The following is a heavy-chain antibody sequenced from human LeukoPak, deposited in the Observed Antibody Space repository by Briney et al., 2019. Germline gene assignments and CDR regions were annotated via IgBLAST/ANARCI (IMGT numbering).Heavy chain of an antibody. CDR1: GFTFSSYW. J-gene: IGHJ6*03. CDR3: AKGRSYYYYYQMDV. Sequence: GGSLRLSCAASGFTFSSYWMSWVRQAPGKGLEWVANTKQDGSEKYYVDSVKGRFTISRDNSKNTLYLQMNSLRAEDTAVYYCAKGRSYYYYYQMDVWGKGTTVTISS. CDR2: TKQDGSEK. V-gene: IGHV3-7*03.